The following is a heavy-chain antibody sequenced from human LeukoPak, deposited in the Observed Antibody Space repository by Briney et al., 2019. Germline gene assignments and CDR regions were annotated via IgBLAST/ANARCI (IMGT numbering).Heavy chain of an antibody. Sequence: SETLSPTCTVSSGSISSNYWSWIRQPPGKGLEWIGYIYYSGSTNYNPSLKSRVTISVDTSKNQFSLKLSSLTAADTAVYYCARAPGSEGGARLMIYWYFDLWGRGTLVTVSS. CDR3: ARAPGSEGGARLMIYWYFDL. J-gene: IGHJ2*01. D-gene: IGHD2-8*01. CDR2: IYYSGST. CDR1: SGSISSNY. V-gene: IGHV4-59*01.